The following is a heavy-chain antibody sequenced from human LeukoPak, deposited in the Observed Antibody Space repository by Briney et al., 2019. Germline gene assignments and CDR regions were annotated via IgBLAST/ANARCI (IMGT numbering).Heavy chain of an antibody. CDR3: AELGITVIGGV. CDR2: ISSSGSTI. CDR1: GFTFSSYE. J-gene: IGHJ6*04. V-gene: IGHV3-48*03. Sequence: GSLRLSCAASGFTFSSYEMNWVRPAPGKGLEWVSYISSSGSTIYYADSVKGRFTISRDNAKNSLYLQMNSLRAEDTAVYYCAELGITVIGGVWGKGTTVTISS. D-gene: IGHD3-10*02.